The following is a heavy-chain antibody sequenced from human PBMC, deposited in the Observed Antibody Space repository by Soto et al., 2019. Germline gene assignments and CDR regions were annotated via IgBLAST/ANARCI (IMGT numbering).Heavy chain of an antibody. CDR1: GESFSGYY. CDR3: AGNIVATISSFDY. D-gene: IGHD5-12*01. J-gene: IGHJ4*02. CDR2: ITHGGST. V-gene: IGHV4-34*02. Sequence: QVQLQQWGAGLLKPSETLSLTCAVYGESFSGYYCSWIRQPPGKGLEWIGEITHGGSTNYHPSLKSRVNMSVDTSQNQLSLKLSSVTAADTAMYYCAGNIVATISSFDYWGQGTLVTVSS.